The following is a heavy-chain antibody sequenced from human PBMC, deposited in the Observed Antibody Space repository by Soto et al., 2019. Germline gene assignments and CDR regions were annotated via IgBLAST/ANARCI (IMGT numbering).Heavy chain of an antibody. CDR1: GGSISSNDFY. J-gene: IGHJ5*02. D-gene: IGHD6-13*01. CDR3: ARLSGSWKSWLDP. V-gene: IGHV4-31*03. Sequence: QVQLQESGPGLVKPSQTLSLTCIVSGGSISSNDFYLSWIRQHPGKGLEWIGYIYYSGNTYYNPSPKSRVTILVDPSKIQFSLKVSSVTAADTAVYYCARLSGSWKSWLDPWGQGTLVTVSS. CDR2: IYYSGNT.